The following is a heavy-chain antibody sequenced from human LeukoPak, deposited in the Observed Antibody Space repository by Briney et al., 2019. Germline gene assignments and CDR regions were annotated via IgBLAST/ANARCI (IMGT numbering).Heavy chain of an antibody. CDR1: GFTFSTYW. Sequence: GGSLRLSCSASGFTFSTYWMSWVRQAPGKGLEWVANMKRDGSEIYYVDSVRGRFTISRDNARNSLYLQMNSLRAEDTAVYYCAKDPSYYYYGMDVWGQGTTVTVSS. CDR2: MKRDGSEI. J-gene: IGHJ6*02. V-gene: IGHV3-7*03. CDR3: AKDPSYYYYGMDV.